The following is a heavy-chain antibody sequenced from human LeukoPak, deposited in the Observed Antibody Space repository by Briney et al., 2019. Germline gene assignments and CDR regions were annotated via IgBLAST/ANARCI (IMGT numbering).Heavy chain of an antibody. CDR2: IYPGDSDT. V-gene: IGHV5-51*01. D-gene: IGHD2-2*01. CDR1: GYSFTSYW. Sequence: GESLKISCKGSGYSFTSYWIGWVRQMPGKGLEWMGIIYPGDSDTRYSPSFQGQVAISADKSISTAYLQWSSLEASDTAMYYCARPHHLYCSSTSCYEGSWFDPWGQGTLVIVSS. J-gene: IGHJ5*02. CDR3: ARPHHLYCSSTSCYEGSWFDP.